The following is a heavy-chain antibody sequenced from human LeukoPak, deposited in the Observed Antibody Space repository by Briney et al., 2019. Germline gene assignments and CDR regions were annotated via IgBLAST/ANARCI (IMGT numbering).Heavy chain of an antibody. Sequence: GGSLRLSCTASGFSFSSSVMGWVRQAPGKGLGWVSAISGGGDYTYYADSVKGRFTISRDNAKNSLYLQMNSLRAEDTAVYYCARERNSYGDENWFDPWGQGTLVTVSS. J-gene: IGHJ5*02. D-gene: IGHD5-18*01. CDR2: ISGGGDYT. V-gene: IGHV3-23*01. CDR1: GFSFSSSV. CDR3: ARERNSYGDENWFDP.